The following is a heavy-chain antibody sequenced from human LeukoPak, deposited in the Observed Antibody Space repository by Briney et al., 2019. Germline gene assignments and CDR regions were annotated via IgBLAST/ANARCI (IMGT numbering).Heavy chain of an antibody. Sequence: SETLSLTCTVSGGSISSSSYYWGWIRQPPGKGLEWIGSIYYGGSSYYNPSLKSRVSISVDTSNNQFSLKVNSVTAADTAVYYCARDAGHQLSRRNYYAMDVWGQGTTVTVSS. J-gene: IGHJ6*02. V-gene: IGHV4-39*07. CDR3: ARDAGHQLSRRNYYAMDV. CDR2: IYYGGSS. CDR1: GGSISSSSYY. D-gene: IGHD2-2*01.